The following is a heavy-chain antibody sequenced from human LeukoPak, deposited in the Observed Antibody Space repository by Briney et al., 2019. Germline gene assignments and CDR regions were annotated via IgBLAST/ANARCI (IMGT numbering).Heavy chain of an antibody. CDR3: ARGRGWVDH. CDR1: GFTFTAYA. CDR2: IHDDGTVK. V-gene: IGHV3-7*01. J-gene: IGHJ4*02. Sequence: GGSLRLSCATSGFTFTAYAMSWFRQAPGKGLEWVANIHDDGTVKHYVDSVEGRFTISRDDVRNSVYLQLNSLRAEDTGLYYCARGRGWVDHWGQGTRVTVSS. D-gene: IGHD3-16*01.